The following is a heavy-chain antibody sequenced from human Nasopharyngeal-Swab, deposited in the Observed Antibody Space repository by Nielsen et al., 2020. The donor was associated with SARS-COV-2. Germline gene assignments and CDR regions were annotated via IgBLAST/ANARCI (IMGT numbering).Heavy chain of an antibody. J-gene: IGHJ4*02. CDR2: IHHSGST. CDR3: ARGHRSISMIVVVIATAHFYFDS. Sequence: SETLSLTCAVYGGSFSAYYWGWIRQPPGTGLEWIAEIHHSGSTNYHPSLKSRVTFSVDTSMNQFSLELRSVTAADTAVYYCARGHRSISMIVVVIATAHFYFDSWGRGTLVTVTS. D-gene: IGHD3-22*01. CDR1: GGSFSAYY. V-gene: IGHV4-34*01.